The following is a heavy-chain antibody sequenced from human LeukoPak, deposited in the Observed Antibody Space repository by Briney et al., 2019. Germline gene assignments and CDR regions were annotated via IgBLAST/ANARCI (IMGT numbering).Heavy chain of an antibody. CDR3: ARKVAAAGIDY. D-gene: IGHD6-13*01. J-gene: IGHJ4*02. Sequence: QPGGSLRLSCAASGFTFSTYWMHWVRQAPGKGLVWVSRIDSDGSSTTYADSVKGRFTISRDNAKNSLYLQMNSLRAEDTAVYYCARKVAAAGIDYWGQGTLVTVSS. V-gene: IGHV3-74*01. CDR1: GFTFSTYW. CDR2: IDSDGSST.